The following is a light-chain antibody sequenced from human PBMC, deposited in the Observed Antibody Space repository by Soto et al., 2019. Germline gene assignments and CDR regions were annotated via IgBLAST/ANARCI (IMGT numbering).Light chain of an antibody. Sequence: EFVLTQSPGTLSLSPGERATLSCRASQTVRNNYLAWYQQKPGQAPRLLIYDASSRATGIPDRFSGGGYGTYFTLTSSRLEPEDFAVYYCQQFSSYPLTFGGGTKVEIK. V-gene: IGKV3-20*01. J-gene: IGKJ4*01. CDR2: DAS. CDR3: QQFSSYPLT. CDR1: QTVRNNY.